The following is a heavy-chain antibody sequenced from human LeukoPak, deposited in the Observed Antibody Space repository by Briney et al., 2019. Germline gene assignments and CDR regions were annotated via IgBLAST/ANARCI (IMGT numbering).Heavy chain of an antibody. Sequence: PSETLSLTCTVSGGSISSSSYYWGWIRQPPGKGLEWIGSIYYSGSTYYNPSLKSRVTISVDTSKNQFSLKLSSVTAADTAVYYCSSGRIPNFDYWGQGTLVTVSS. J-gene: IGHJ4*02. CDR1: GGSISSSSYY. CDR2: IYYSGST. V-gene: IGHV4-39*01. CDR3: SSGRIPNFDY. D-gene: IGHD3-10*01.